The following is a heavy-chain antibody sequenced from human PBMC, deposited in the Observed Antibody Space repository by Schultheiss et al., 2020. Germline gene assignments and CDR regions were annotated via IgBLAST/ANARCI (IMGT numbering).Heavy chain of an antibody. Sequence: SQTLSLTCAVYGGSFSGYYWSWIRQPPGKGLEWIGEIYHSGSTNYNPSLKSRVTISVDKSKNQFSLKLSSVTAADTAVYYCARRSVPDVWGQGTTVTVSS. J-gene: IGHJ6*02. CDR3: ARRSVPDV. D-gene: IGHD3-3*01. CDR2: IYHSGST. CDR1: GGSFSGYY. V-gene: IGHV4-34*01.